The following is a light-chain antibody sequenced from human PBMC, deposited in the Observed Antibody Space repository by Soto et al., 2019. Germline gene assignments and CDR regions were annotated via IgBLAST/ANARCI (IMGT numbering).Light chain of an antibody. J-gene: IGKJ4*01. V-gene: IGKV3-11*01. CDR1: QSVSSQ. CDR3: QQYYSTPRT. CDR2: DAS. Sequence: VLTQSPATLSLSPGERATLSCRASQSVSSQLAWYQQKPGQAPRLFIYDASKRATGVPGRFSGSGSGTDFTLTISSLEPDDVAVYYCQQYYSTPRTFGGGTKVEIK.